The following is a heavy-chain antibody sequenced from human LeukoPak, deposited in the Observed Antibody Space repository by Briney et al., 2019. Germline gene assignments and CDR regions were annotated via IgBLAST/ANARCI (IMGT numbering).Heavy chain of an antibody. CDR1: GFTFSSYG. CDR2: ISYDGSNK. CDR3: AKGHSPTTVVTPGDY. Sequence: GRSLRLSCAASGFTFSSYGMHWVRQAPGKGLEWVAVISYDGSNKYYADSVKGRFTISRDNSKNTLYLQMNSLRAEDTAVYYCAKGHSPTTVVTPGDYWGQGTLVTVSS. J-gene: IGHJ4*02. V-gene: IGHV3-30*18. D-gene: IGHD4-23*01.